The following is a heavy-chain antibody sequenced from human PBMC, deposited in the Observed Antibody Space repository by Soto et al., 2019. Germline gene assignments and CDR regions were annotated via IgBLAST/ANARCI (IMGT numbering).Heavy chain of an antibody. CDR2: IYVSGST. CDR3: ARDPQYGDYYFDF. J-gene: IGHJ4*02. V-gene: IGHV4-4*07. D-gene: IGHD4-17*01. Sequence: SETLSLTCTVSGGSISSYYWSWMRQPAGKGLEWIGRIYVSGSTNYNPSLKSRVTMSVDMSKNQFSLRLSSVTAADTAVYYCARDPQYGDYYFDFWGQGTLVTVSS. CDR1: GGSISSYY.